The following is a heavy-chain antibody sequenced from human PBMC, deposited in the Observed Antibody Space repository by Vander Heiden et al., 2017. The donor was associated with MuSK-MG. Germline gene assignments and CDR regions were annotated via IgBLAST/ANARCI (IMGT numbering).Heavy chain of an antibody. CDR3: ATEGGGQPDFWSGYWYYFDY. Sequence: EVQLVQSGAEVKKPGATVKISCKVSGYTFTDYYMHWVQQAPGKGLEWMGLVDPEDGETIYAEKFQGRVTITADTSTDTAYMELSSLRSEDTAVYYCATEGGGQPDFWSGYWYYFDYWGQGTLVTVSS. V-gene: IGHV1-69-2*01. CDR2: VDPEDGET. D-gene: IGHD3-3*01. CDR1: GYTFTDYY. J-gene: IGHJ4*02.